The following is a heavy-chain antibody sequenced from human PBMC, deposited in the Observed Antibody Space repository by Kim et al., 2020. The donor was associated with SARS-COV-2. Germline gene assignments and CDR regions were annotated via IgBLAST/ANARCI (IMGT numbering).Heavy chain of an antibody. Sequence: ASVKVSCKASGYTFTSYYMHWVRQAPGQGLEWMGIINPSDGSTSYAQKFQGRVTMTRDTSTSTVYMELSSLRSEDTAVYYCARDGSALQVWIQLWKGGFDYWGQGTLVTVSS. V-gene: IGHV1-46*01. CDR1: GYTFTSYY. CDR3: ARDGSALQVWIQLWKGGFDY. J-gene: IGHJ4*02. CDR2: INPSDGST. D-gene: IGHD5-18*01.